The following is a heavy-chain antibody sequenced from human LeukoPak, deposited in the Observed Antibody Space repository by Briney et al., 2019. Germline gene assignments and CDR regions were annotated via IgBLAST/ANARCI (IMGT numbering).Heavy chain of an antibody. Sequence: GASVKVSCKASAYTFTSYGISWVRQAPGQGLEWMGWISAYNGNTNYAQKFQGRVTMTTDTSTSTAYMELRSLRSDDTAVYYCARLITMVRGVQEGWFDPWGQGTLVTVSS. V-gene: IGHV1-18*01. J-gene: IGHJ5*02. CDR1: AYTFTSYG. CDR2: ISAYNGNT. D-gene: IGHD3-10*01. CDR3: ARLITMVRGVQEGWFDP.